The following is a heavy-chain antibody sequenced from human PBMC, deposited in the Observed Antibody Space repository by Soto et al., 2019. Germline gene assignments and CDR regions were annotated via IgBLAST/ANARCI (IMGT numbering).Heavy chain of an antibody. CDR1: GFTFSNYA. CDR2: MSGTAGNT. V-gene: IGHV3-23*01. Sequence: EVQLLESGGGSVQPGGSLRLSCAASGFTFSNYAMTWVRQAPGKGLEWVSTMSGTAGNTYYADSVKGRFTISRDNSKNTLYLQMNSLRAEDTAVYYCAKKYYFGSGSYVFYFDYWGQGTLVTFSS. J-gene: IGHJ4*02. D-gene: IGHD3-10*01. CDR3: AKKYYFGSGSYVFYFDY.